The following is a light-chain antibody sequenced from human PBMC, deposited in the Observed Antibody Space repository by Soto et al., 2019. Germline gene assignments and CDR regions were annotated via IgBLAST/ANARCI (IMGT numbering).Light chain of an antibody. CDR3: SSFTTSRSLVV. J-gene: IGLJ2*01. CDR2: EVA. V-gene: IGLV2-14*03. CDR1: SSDIGGYNF. Sequence: QSALTQPASVSGSPGQSITISCTGTSSDIGGYNFVSWYQQHPGRAPKLLIYEVASRPSGVSDRFSGSKSDNTASLTISGLQTEDEADYYCSSFTTSRSLVVFGGGTKLTVL.